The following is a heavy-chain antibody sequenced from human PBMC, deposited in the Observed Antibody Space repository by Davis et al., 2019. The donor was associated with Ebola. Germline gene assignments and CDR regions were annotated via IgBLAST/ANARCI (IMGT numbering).Heavy chain of an antibody. D-gene: IGHD1/OR15-1a*01. V-gene: IGHV1-8*02. CDR1: GGTFSSSA. J-gene: IGHJ6*02. CDR2: MNPNSGNT. Sequence: AASVKVSCKASGGTFSSSAISWVRQATGQGLEWMGWMNPNSGNTGYAQKLQGRVTMTTDTSTSTAYMELRSLRSEDTAMYFCAGTTSPYYYYDMDVWGQGTTVTVSS. CDR3: AGTTSPYYYYDMDV.